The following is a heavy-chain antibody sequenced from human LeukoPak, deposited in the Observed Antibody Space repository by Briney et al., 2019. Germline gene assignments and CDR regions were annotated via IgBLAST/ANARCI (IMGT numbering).Heavy chain of an antibody. CDR2: IYYSGST. V-gene: IGHV4-39*01. Sequence: SETLSLTCTVSGGSISSSSYYWGWIRQPPGKGLEWIGSIYYSGSTYYNPSLKSRVTISVDTSKNQFSLKLSSVPAADTAVYYCASPTPANDAFDIWGQGTMVTVSS. D-gene: IGHD2-2*01. CDR1: GGSISSSSYY. CDR3: ASPTPANDAFDI. J-gene: IGHJ3*02.